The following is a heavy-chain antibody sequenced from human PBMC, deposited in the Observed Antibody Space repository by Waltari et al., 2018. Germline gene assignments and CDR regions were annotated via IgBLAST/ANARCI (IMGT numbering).Heavy chain of an antibody. CDR3: AKAGYCSGGSCYSFDYYYGMDV. Sequence: QVQLVQSGAEVKKPGASVKVSCKASGYTFTSYYMHWVRQAPGQGLEWMGIINPSGGSTSYEQKFQGRVTMTRDTSTSTVYMELSSLRAEDTAVYYCAKAGYCSGGSCYSFDYYYGMDVWGQGTTVTVSS. J-gene: IGHJ6*02. D-gene: IGHD2-15*01. V-gene: IGHV1-46*01. CDR2: INPSGGST. CDR1: GYTFTSYY.